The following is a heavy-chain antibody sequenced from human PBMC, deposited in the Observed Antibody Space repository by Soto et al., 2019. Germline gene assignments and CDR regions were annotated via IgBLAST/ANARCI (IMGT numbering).Heavy chain of an antibody. CDR1: GFTFSSYA. CDR2: ISYDGSNK. Sequence: GGSLRLSCAASGFTFSSYAMHWVRQAPGKGLEWVAVISYDGSNKYYADSVKGRFTISRDNSKNTLYLQMNSLRAEDTAVYYCARDQVDRRVAAAGTRPNYYGMDVWGQGTTVTVSS. J-gene: IGHJ6*02. D-gene: IGHD6-13*01. V-gene: IGHV3-30-3*01. CDR3: ARDQVDRRVAAAGTRPNYYGMDV.